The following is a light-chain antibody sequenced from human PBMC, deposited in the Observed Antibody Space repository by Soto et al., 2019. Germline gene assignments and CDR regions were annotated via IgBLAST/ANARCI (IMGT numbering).Light chain of an antibody. CDR3: AAWDDSLNGWV. J-gene: IGLJ3*02. Sequence: QLVLTQPPSASGTPGQRVTVSCSGSSSNIGSNTVNWYQQLPGTAPKLLIYDNDQRPSGVPDRFSGSQSGTSASLAISGLQSEDEADYFCAAWDDSLNGWVFGGGTQLTVL. CDR1: SSNIGSNT. CDR2: DND. V-gene: IGLV1-44*01.